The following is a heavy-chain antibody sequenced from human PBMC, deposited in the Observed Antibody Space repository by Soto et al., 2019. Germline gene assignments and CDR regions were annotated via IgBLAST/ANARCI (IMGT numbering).Heavy chain of an antibody. CDR1: GFTFSSYS. Sequence: GGSLRLSCVASGFTFSSYSIVWVRQAPGKGLEWVSYIFTTGTTMYYADSVKGRFTVSRDNAKNSVFLLLNSLRAEDTAVYYCVRGKEYYDTGSYYFVDYWGQGTLVTVSS. CDR3: VRGKEYYDTGSYYFVDY. J-gene: IGHJ4*02. CDR2: IFTTGTTM. V-gene: IGHV3-48*03. D-gene: IGHD3-10*01.